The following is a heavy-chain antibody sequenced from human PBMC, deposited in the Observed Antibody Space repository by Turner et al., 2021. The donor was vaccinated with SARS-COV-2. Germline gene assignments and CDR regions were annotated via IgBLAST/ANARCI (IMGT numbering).Heavy chain of an antibody. J-gene: IGHJ2*01. CDR2: MYYSGST. D-gene: IGHD1-1*01. V-gene: IGHV4-39*01. CDR3: ARRSWKLTEWYFDL. CDR1: GGSISSSSYY. Sequence: QLQLQESGPGLVKPSEPLSLTCTVSGGSISSSSYYWGWIRQPPGKGLEWIGSMYYSGSTYDNSSLKSRVTISVDTSKNQFSLKMSSVTAADTAVYYCARRSWKLTEWYFDLWGRGTLVTVSS.